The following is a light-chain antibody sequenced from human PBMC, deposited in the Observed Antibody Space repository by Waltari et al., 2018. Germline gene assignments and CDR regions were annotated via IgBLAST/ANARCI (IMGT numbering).Light chain of an antibody. J-gene: IGLJ3*02. V-gene: IGLV2-8*01. CDR3: SSYAGSNFWV. CDR2: EVS. Sequence: QSALTQPPSASGSPGQSATIPCTETSSHVGDSNYVSWYQQHPGKAPKLMIYEVSKRPSGVPDRFSGSKSGNTASLTVSGLQAEDEADYYCSSYAGSNFWVFGGGTKLTVL. CDR1: SSHVGDSNY.